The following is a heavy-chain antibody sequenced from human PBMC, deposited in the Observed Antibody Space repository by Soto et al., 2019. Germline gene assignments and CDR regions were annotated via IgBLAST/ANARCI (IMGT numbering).Heavy chain of an antibody. D-gene: IGHD2-2*01. J-gene: IGHJ6*03. CDR2: INAGNGNT. CDR3: ARDLSCSSTSCYQGYYYYYYMDV. V-gene: IGHV1-3*01. Sequence: QVQLVQSGAEVKKPGASVKVSCKASGYTFTSYAMHWVRQAPGQRLEWMGWINAGNGNTKYSQKFQGRVTITRDTSASTAYMELSSLRSEDTAVYYCARDLSCSSTSCYQGYYYYYYMDVWGKGTTVTVSS. CDR1: GYTFTSYA.